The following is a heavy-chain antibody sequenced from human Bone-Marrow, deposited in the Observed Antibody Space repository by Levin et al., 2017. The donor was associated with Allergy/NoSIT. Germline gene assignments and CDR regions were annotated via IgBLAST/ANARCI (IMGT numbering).Heavy chain of an antibody. CDR1: GYTFTSYA. CDR3: ARRVDFAYSMDV. CDR2: INTNIGNP. Sequence: ASVKVSCKTSGYTFTSYAINWVRQAPGQGLEWMGWINTNIGNPTYAQDFTGRFVFSLDTSLRTAYLQISDLKADDTALYYCARRVDFAYSMDVWGNGTTVVVSS. D-gene: IGHD3-9*01. V-gene: IGHV7-4-1*02. J-gene: IGHJ6*03.